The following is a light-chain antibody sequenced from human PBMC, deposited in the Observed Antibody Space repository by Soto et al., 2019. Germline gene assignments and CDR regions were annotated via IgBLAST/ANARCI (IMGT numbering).Light chain of an antibody. J-gene: IGKJ4*01. CDR3: QQYNNYPLT. V-gene: IGKV1-5*03. CDR2: RAS. CDR1: QSISTR. Sequence: DIEMTQSPSTLSASVGDRVTIACRASQSISTRLAWYQQKPGKAPKLLIQRASSLESGVTSTFSGSGSGTEFTLTISSLQPDDFATYYCQQYNNYPLTFGGGTKVEIK.